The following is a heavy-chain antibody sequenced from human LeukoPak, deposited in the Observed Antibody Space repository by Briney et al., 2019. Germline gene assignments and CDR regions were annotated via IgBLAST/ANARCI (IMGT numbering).Heavy chain of an antibody. CDR1: GGSFSGYY. J-gene: IGHJ6*03. Sequence: SETLSLTCAVYGGSFSGYYWSWIRQPPGKGLEWIGEIYHSGSTNYNPSLKSRVTISVDTSKNQFSLKLSSVTAADTAVYYCARGLGISHLYCSSTSCYAAYMDVWGKGTTVTVSS. V-gene: IGHV4-34*01. CDR2: IYHSGST. D-gene: IGHD2-2*01. CDR3: ARGLGISHLYCSSTSCYAAYMDV.